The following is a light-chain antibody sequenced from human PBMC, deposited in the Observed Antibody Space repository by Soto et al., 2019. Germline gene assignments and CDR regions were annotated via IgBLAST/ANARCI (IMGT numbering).Light chain of an antibody. J-gene: IGLJ3*02. V-gene: IGLV2-14*01. Sequence: QSALTQPASVSGSPGQSITISCTGTSSDVGGYNYVSWYQQHPDKAPKLMIYEVSNRPSGVSNRFSGSKSGNTASLTISGLQAEDEADYYCSSYTSSITRVFGGGTKVTVL. CDR3: SSYTSSITRV. CDR1: SSDVGGYNY. CDR2: EVS.